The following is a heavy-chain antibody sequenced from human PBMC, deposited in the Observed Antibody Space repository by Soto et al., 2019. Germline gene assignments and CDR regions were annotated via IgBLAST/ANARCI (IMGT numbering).Heavy chain of an antibody. J-gene: IGHJ4*02. CDR3: ARDLRRTYYDSSGPFDY. V-gene: IGHV1-18*01. CDR1: GYTFTSNG. CDR2: ISAYNGNT. D-gene: IGHD3-22*01. Sequence: ASVKVSCKASGYTFTSNGISWVRQAPGQGLEWMGWISAYNGNTNYAQKLQGRVTMTTDTSTSTAYMELRSLRSDDTAVYYCARDLRRTYYDSSGPFDYWGQGTLVTVSS.